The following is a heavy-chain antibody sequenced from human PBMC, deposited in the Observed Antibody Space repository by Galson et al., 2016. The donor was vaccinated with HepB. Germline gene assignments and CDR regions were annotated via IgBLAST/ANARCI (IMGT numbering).Heavy chain of an antibody. CDR3: ASVRWPWVHWFDP. Sequence: SETLSLTCTASNGSVIGSSSSYYWVWIRQSPGKGLEWIGSIFHSGSTHYKASLRNRVTISVDTSKNQFSLRLTSVTAADTAMYYCASVRWPWVHWFDPWGQGILVTVSS. CDR1: NGSVIGSSSSYY. J-gene: IGHJ5*02. CDR2: IFHSGST. D-gene: IGHD5-24*01. V-gene: IGHV4-39*01.